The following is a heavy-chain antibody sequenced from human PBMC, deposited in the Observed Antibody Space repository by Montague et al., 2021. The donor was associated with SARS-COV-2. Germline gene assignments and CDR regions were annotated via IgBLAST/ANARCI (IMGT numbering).Heavy chain of an antibody. V-gene: IGHV3-30-3*01. CDR2: ISYDGSNK. D-gene: IGHD4-17*01. Sequence: SLRLSCAASGFAFSSYAMHWVRQAPGKGLEWVAVISYDGSNKYYADSVKGRFTISRDKSKNTLSLQMNSLRAEDTAVYYCASELADYGDFDYWGQGTLVTVSS. CDR3: ASELADYGDFDY. J-gene: IGHJ4*02. CDR1: GFAFSSYA.